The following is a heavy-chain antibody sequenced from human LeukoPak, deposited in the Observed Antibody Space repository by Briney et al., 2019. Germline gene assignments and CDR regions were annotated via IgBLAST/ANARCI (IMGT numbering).Heavy chain of an antibody. J-gene: IGHJ6*02. CDR3: ARDLPYDSRGYGVSDV. V-gene: IGHV1-69*13. CDR1: GGTFSSYA. D-gene: IGHD3-22*01. CDR2: IIPIFGTA. Sequence: SVKVSCKASGGTFSSYAISWVRQAPGQGLEWMGGIIPIFGTANYAQKFQGRVTITADESTSTAYMELRSLRSEDTAVYYCARDLPYDSRGYGVSDVWGQGTTVTVSS.